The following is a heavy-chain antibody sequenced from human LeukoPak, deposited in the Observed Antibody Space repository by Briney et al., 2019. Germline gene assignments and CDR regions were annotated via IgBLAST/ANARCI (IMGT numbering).Heavy chain of an antibody. J-gene: IGHJ6*03. CDR1: GFTFSSYS. Sequence: GGSLRLSCAASGFTFSSYSMNWVRQAPGKGLEWVSAIRSSGDDTYYAGSVKGRFTISRDNSKNTLSLQMNSLRAEDTAVYYCAKGLKTTVGPYMGYHYYMDVWGKGTTVTASS. CDR3: AKGLKTTVGPYMGYHYYMDV. CDR2: IRSSGDDT. D-gene: IGHD1-1*01. V-gene: IGHV3-23*01.